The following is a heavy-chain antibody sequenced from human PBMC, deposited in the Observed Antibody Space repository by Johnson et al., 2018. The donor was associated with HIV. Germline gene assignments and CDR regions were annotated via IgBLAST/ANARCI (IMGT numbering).Heavy chain of an antibody. CDR2: IYSGGST. Sequence: MHLVESGGGLIQPGGSLRLSCAASGFTVSSNYMSWVRQAPGKGLEWVSVIYSGGSTYYADSVKGRFTISRDNSKNTLYLQINSLRTEDTAVYYCAIENYRRRDAFDVWGQGTVVIVSS. CDR1: GFTVSSNY. D-gene: IGHD1-7*01. V-gene: IGHV3-53*01. J-gene: IGHJ3*01. CDR3: AIENYRRRDAFDV.